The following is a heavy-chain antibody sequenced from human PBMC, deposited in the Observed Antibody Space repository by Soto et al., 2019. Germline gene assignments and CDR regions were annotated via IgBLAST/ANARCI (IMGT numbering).Heavy chain of an antibody. V-gene: IGHV3-11*01. CDR2: ISSSGSTI. J-gene: IGHJ6*03. Sequence: GSLRLSCAASGFTFSDYYMSWIRQAPGKGLEWVSYISSSGSTIYYADSVKGRFTISRDNAKNSLYLQMNSLRAEDTAVYYCARDRIVATGYYYYHYMDVWGKGTTVTVSS. D-gene: IGHD5-12*01. CDR3: ARDRIVATGYYYYHYMDV. CDR1: GFTFSDYY.